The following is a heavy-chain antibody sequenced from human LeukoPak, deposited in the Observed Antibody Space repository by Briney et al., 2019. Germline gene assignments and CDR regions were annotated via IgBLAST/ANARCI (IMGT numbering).Heavy chain of an antibody. CDR2: IYYNGST. V-gene: IGHV4-59*01. Sequence: SETLSLTCTVSGGSISSYFWSWIRQPPGKGLEWIGHIYYNGSTNYNPSLKSRVTVSVDTSKNQFSLKLSSVTAADTAVYYCARGAGNYYFYGMDVWGQGTTVTVSS. CDR3: ARGAGNYYFYGMDV. J-gene: IGHJ6*02. CDR1: GGSISSYF.